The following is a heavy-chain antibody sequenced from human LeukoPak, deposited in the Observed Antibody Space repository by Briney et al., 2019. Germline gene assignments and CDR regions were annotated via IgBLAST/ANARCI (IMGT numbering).Heavy chain of an antibody. CDR1: GFTFSGYS. D-gene: IGHD3-9*01. CDR2: IGGSGSHI. V-gene: IGHV3-21*04. CDR3: AKDLDWSYYDILTGYFPLDY. J-gene: IGHJ4*02. Sequence: GGSLRLPCAASGFTFSGYSMTWVRQAPGKGLESLSFIGGSGSHIYYADSLKGRFTISRDNSKNTLYLQMNSLRAVDTAVYYCAKDLDWSYYDILTGYFPLDYWGQGTLVTVSS.